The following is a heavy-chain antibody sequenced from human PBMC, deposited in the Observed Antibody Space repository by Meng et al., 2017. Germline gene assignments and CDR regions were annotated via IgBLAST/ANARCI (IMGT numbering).Heavy chain of an antibody. J-gene: IGHJ6*02. CDR3: ARALSLPIAEAGRKSYYYYYGMDF. CDR2: IWYDGSNK. V-gene: IGHV3-33*01. CDR1: GCTFSSYG. D-gene: IGHD6-19*01. Sequence: GGSLRLSCAASGCTFSSYGKHWVRQAPGKGLEWVSVIWYDGSNKYYADTVKGRFTISRDNSKNTLYLQMNSLRAEDTAVYYCARALSLPIAEAGRKSYYYYYGMDFWGQGTTVTVSS.